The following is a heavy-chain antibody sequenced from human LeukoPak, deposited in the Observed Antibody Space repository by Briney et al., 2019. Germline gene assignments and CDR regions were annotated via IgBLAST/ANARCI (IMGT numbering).Heavy chain of an antibody. CDR1: GVSISTNY. D-gene: IGHD3-16*01. CDR3: AGYDHSNYLAY. Sequence: SETLSLTCTVSGVSISTNYRNWIRQSPEKGLEWIGYISNSGSADRHPSLKSRVTISLDPSKNQLSLSLNSVTAADTAVYFCAGYDHSNYLAYWGQGARVTVSS. CDR2: ISNSGSA. J-gene: IGHJ4*02. V-gene: IGHV4-59*13.